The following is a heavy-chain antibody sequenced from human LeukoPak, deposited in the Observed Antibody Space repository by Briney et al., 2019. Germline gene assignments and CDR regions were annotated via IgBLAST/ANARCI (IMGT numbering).Heavy chain of an antibody. CDR2: IYSAGST. V-gene: IGHV4-30-4*01. J-gene: IGHJ1*01. CDR1: GGSISSGDYY. Sequence: SQTPSLTCTVSGGSISSGDYYWSWIRQPPGKGLEWIGYIYSAGSTYYSPSLKSRLTISIDTSKNQFSLELRSVTSADTAVYYCASGRSAYFQHWGQGTLVTVSS. CDR3: ASGRSAYFQH.